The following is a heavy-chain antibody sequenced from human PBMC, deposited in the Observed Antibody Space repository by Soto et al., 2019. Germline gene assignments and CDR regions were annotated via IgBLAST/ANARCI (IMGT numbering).Heavy chain of an antibody. Sequence: SETLSLTCTVSGYSISSGYYWGWIRQPPGKGLEWIGSIYHSGSTYYNPSLKSRVTISVDTSKNQFSLKLSSVTAADTAVYYCARERTDREDRGGFWSGYYYYGMDVWGQGTTVTVSS. CDR1: GYSISSGYY. V-gene: IGHV4-38-2*02. J-gene: IGHJ6*02. D-gene: IGHD3-3*01. CDR3: ARERTDREDRGGFWSGYYYYGMDV. CDR2: IYHSGST.